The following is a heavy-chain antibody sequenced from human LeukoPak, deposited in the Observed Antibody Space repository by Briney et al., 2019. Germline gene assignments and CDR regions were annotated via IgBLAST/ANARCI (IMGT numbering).Heavy chain of an antibody. J-gene: IGHJ5*02. Sequence: GGSLRLSCAASGFAFSSFGMHWVRQAPGKGLEWVAVIWYDGTNKYYADSVKGRFTISRDNSKKTLYLQINSLRAEDTAVYYCARATVTRWFDPWGQGTLVTVSS. D-gene: IGHD4-17*01. CDR3: ARATVTRWFDP. CDR1: GFAFSSFG. V-gene: IGHV3-33*01. CDR2: IWYDGTNK.